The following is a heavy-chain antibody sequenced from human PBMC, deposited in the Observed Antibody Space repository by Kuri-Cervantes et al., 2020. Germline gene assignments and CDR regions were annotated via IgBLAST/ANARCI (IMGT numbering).Heavy chain of an antibody. D-gene: IGHD3-16*01. CDR1: GFIVSNNY. CDR2: ISSSSSYI. Sequence: GGSLRLSCSASGFIVSNNYMSWVRQAPGKGLEWVSSISSSSSYIYYADSVKGRFTISRDNAKNSLYLQMNSLRAEDTAVYYCARDLPRDYDYVWGSYGYWGQGTLVTVSS. V-gene: IGHV3-21*01. CDR3: ARDLPRDYDYVWGSYGY. J-gene: IGHJ4*02.